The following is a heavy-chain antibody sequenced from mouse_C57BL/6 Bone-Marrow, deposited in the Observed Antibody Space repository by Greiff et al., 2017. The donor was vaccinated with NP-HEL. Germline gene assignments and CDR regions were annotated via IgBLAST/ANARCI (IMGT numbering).Heavy chain of an antibody. CDR1: GFNIKDYY. D-gene: IGHD6-5*01. V-gene: IGHV14-1*01. J-gene: IGHJ2*01. CDR3: TTGGAYISPFDY. Sequence: VQLQQSGAELVRPGASVKLSCTASGFNIKDYYMHWVKQRPEQGLEWIVRIDPEDGDTEYAPKFQGKATMTADTSSNTAYLQLSSLTSEDTAVYYCTTGGAYISPFDYWGQGTTLTVSS. CDR2: IDPEDGDT.